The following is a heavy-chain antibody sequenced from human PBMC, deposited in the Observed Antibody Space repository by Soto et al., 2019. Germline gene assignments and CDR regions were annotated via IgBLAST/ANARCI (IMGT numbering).Heavy chain of an antibody. J-gene: IGHJ4*02. CDR2: VYYSWTT. Sequence: SETLSLTCTVSGGSIRNGDYYWGWIRQPPGKGLEWIGYVYYSWTTYSHPSLNSRVSISVDTSENQFSLRLTSVTAADTAVYYCVTVNLVGAAYYFDYWGPGTLVTVSS. V-gene: IGHV4-30-4*01. D-gene: IGHD1-26*01. CDR1: GGSIRNGDYY. CDR3: VTVNLVGAAYYFDY.